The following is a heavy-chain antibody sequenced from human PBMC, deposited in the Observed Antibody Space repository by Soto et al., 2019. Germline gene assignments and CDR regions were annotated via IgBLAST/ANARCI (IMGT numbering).Heavy chain of an antibody. Sequence: ASVKVSCKASGYTFTSYGISWVRQAPGQGLEWMGWISAYNGNTNYAQKLQGRVTMTTDTSTSTAYMELRSLRSDDTAVYYCARDSRSWYVQDAFDIWGQGTMVNVSS. V-gene: IGHV1-18*04. J-gene: IGHJ3*02. CDR2: ISAYNGNT. CDR3: ARDSRSWYVQDAFDI. CDR1: GYTFTSYG. D-gene: IGHD6-13*01.